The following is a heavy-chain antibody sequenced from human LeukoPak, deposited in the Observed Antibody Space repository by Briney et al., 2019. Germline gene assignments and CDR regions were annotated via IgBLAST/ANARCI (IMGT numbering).Heavy chain of an antibody. CDR1: GFTFTNYW. CDR2: IRQDGSEK. CDR3: VSYGPS. Sequence: GGSLRLSCAVSGFTFTNYWMSWVRQAPGKGLEWLANIRQDGSEKYYVDSVKGRFTISRDNARNSLFLQMNSLRAEDTAVYYCVSYGPSWGQGTLVTVSS. D-gene: IGHD3-16*01. J-gene: IGHJ5*02. V-gene: IGHV3-7*01.